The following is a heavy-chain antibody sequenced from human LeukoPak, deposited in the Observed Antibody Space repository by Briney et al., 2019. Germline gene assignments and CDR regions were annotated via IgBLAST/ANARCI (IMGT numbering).Heavy chain of an antibody. V-gene: IGHV1-2*02. Sequence: GASVKVSCKASGYTFTDYYVHWVRQAPGQGLEWMGWINPNSGGTNYAQKFQGRVTMTRDTSISTAYMELSRLRSDDMAVYYCAREGPIVGATHLVDYWGQGTLVTVSS. CDR3: AREGPIVGATHLVDY. J-gene: IGHJ4*02. CDR1: GYTFTDYY. D-gene: IGHD1-26*01. CDR2: INPNSGGT.